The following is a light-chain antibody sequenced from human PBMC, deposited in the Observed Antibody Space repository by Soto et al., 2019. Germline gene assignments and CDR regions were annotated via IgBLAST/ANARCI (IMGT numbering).Light chain of an antibody. CDR2: GVS. V-gene: IGLV2-14*01. CDR3: SSYSSTSTIWV. CDR1: SSDIGAFNH. Sequence: QSVLTQPASVSGSPGQSITISCTGTSSDIGAFNHVSWYQQHPHKAPKLMIFGVSSRPSGVSNRFSGSKSDNTASLTISGLQAEDEAHYYCSSYSSTSTIWVFGGGTKLTVL. J-gene: IGLJ3*02.